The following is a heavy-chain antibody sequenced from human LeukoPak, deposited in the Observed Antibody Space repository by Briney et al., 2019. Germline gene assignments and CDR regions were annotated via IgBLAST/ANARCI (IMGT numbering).Heavy chain of an antibody. D-gene: IGHD6-19*01. Sequence: PGGSLRLSCAASGFTFSSYSMNWVRQAPGKGLEWVSSISSSSSYIYYADSVKGRFTISRDNAKNSLYLQMNSLRAEDTAVYYCARENGQSSGWYQNPYFDYWGQGTLVTVSS. CDR1: GFTFSSYS. V-gene: IGHV3-21*01. CDR3: ARENGQSSGWYQNPYFDY. J-gene: IGHJ4*02. CDR2: ISSSSSYI.